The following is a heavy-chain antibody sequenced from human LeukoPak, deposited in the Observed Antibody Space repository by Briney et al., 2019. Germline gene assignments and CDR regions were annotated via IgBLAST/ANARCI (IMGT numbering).Heavy chain of an antibody. Sequence: GGSRRLSCAAAAFTFSSYWMSWVRQAPGKGLEWVANIKQDGSEKYYVGSVKGRFTISRDNAKNSLYLQMNSLRAEDTAVYYCARAYSSSWYYFDYWGQGTLVTVSS. D-gene: IGHD6-13*01. J-gene: IGHJ4*02. CDR1: AFTFSSYW. CDR3: ARAYSSSWYYFDY. CDR2: IKQDGSEK. V-gene: IGHV3-7*01.